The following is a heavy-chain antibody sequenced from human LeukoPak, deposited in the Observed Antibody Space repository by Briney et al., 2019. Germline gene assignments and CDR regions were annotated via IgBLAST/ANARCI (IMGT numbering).Heavy chain of an antibody. V-gene: IGHV3-21*01. CDR2: ISSKSTYI. Sequence: PGGSLRLSCVASGFDFNYYDMNWVRQAPGKVLELVSSISSKSTYINSADSTKGRVTISMDDANNPGFLEMSILRPEDTAVYYCARRGGLSSGRGFDHWGQGTLVTVSS. CDR3: ARRGGLSSGRGFDH. CDR1: GFDFNYYD. D-gene: IGHD3-16*01. J-gene: IGHJ4*02.